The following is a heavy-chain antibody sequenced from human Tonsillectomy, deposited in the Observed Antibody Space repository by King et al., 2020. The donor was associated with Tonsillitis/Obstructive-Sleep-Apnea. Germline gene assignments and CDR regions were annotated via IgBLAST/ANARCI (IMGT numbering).Heavy chain of an antibody. CDR3: AIRYSSSWSN. CDR1: GYTFISYW. CDR2: IDPSDSYT. D-gene: IGHD6-13*01. V-gene: IGHV5-10-1*01. Sequence: QLVQSGAEVKKPGESLRISCKGSGYTFISYWITWVRQMPGKGLEWMGKIDPSDSYTSYSPSFQGHVTISADKSISTAYLQWSSLKASDTAMYYCAIRYSSSWSNWGQGTLATVSS. J-gene: IGHJ4*02.